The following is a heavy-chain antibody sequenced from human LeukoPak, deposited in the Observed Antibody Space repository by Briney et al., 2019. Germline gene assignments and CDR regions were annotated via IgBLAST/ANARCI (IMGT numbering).Heavy chain of an antibody. Sequence: GESLRLSCAASGLTLSNAWISWVRHPAGNGMEWVGRIKSKTNDGTTDYATPVKGRFTISRDDSKNTLYLQMNSMKTEDTAVYYCTTGCQTYYYDSSGYYPNDYWGQGTLVTVSS. CDR2: IKSKTNDGTT. CDR1: GLTLSNAW. V-gene: IGHV3-15*01. J-gene: IGHJ4*02. D-gene: IGHD3-22*01. CDR3: TTGCQTYYYDSSGYYPNDY.